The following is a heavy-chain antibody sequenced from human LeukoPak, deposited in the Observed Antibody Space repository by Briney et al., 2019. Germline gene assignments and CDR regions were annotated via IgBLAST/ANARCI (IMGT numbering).Heavy chain of an antibody. D-gene: IGHD5-24*01. V-gene: IGHV4-4*09. CDR1: GGSISSYY. Sequence: PSETQSLTCTVSGGSISSYYWSWIRQPPGKGLEWIGYIYTSGSTNYNPSLKSRVTISVDTSKNQFSLKLSSVTAADTAVYYSARVDMVDHYFDYWGQGTLVTVSS. J-gene: IGHJ4*02. CDR2: IYTSGST. CDR3: ARVDMVDHYFDY.